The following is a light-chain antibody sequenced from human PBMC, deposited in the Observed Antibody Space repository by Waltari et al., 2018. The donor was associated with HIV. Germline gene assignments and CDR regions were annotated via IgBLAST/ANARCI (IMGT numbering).Light chain of an antibody. CDR1: SSDIENVN. Sequence: QSVLTQPPSASGTPGQRVTISCSGCSSDIENVNVYWYHQLTGAAPRLLIYKDTQRPSGVPDRFTGSKSGTSASLAISGLRSEDEADYYCVGWDSRLSGYVFGSGTKVTVL. V-gene: IGLV1-47*01. CDR3: VGWDSRLSGYV. J-gene: IGLJ1*01. CDR2: KDT.